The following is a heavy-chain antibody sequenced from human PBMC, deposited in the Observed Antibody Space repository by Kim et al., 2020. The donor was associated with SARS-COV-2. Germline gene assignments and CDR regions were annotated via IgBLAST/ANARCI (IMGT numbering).Heavy chain of an antibody. CDR3: AKYPAAATNPYYYYYYGLDV. J-gene: IGHJ6*02. V-gene: IGHV3-23*01. Sequence: RFTISRDNSKNTLYLQMNSLRAEDTAIYYCAKYPAAATNPYYYYYYGLDVWGQGTTVTVSS. D-gene: IGHD6-13*01.